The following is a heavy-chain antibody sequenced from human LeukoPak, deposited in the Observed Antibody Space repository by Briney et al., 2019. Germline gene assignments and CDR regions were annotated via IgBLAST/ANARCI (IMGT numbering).Heavy chain of an antibody. J-gene: IGHJ4*02. V-gene: IGHV3-30*04. CDR2: ISYDGSNK. Sequence: GGSLRLSCAASGLTFSYYAMHWVRQAPGKGLEWVAVISYDGSNKYYADSVKGRFTISRDNSKNTLYLQMNSLRAEDTAVYYCARGARYSSSWYSFDYWGQGTLVTVSS. CDR1: GLTFSYYA. D-gene: IGHD6-13*01. CDR3: ARGARYSSSWYSFDY.